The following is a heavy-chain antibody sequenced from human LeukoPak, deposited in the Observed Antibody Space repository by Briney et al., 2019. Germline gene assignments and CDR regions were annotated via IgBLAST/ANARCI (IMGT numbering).Heavy chain of an antibody. D-gene: IGHD3-10*01. J-gene: IGHJ4*02. Sequence: PGGSLRLSCEASGFTFSDYWMSWVRQDPGKGLEWVANIKQDGSEKYYVDSVEGRFTISRDNAQNSLYLQMNSLRAEDTAMYYCARDNYGLFDYWGQGTLVTVSS. CDR3: ARDNYGLFDY. CDR2: IKQDGSEK. CDR1: GFTFSDYW. V-gene: IGHV3-7*01.